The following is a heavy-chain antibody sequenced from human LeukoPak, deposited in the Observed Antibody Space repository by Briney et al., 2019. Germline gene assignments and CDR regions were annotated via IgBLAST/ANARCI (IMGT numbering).Heavy chain of an antibody. CDR2: INHSGST. J-gene: IGHJ4*02. Sequence: SETLSLTCAVYGGSFSGYYWSWIRQPPGKGLEWIGEINHSGSTNYNPSLKSRVTISVDTSKNQFSLKLSSVTAADTAVYYCARVPGFGYCSGGSCYYTGSYFDYWGQGTLVTVSS. CDR1: GGSFSGYY. CDR3: ARVPGFGYCSGGSCYYTGSYFDY. D-gene: IGHD2-15*01. V-gene: IGHV4-34*01.